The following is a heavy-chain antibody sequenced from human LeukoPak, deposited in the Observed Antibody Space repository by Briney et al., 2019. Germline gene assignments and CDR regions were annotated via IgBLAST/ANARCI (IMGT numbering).Heavy chain of an antibody. D-gene: IGHD2-2*01. CDR3: ARGLICSSTSCYLNWFDP. J-gene: IGHJ5*02. CDR2: IYYSGST. CDR1: GDSISSGGYY. Sequence: SETLSLTCTVSGDSISSGGYYWSWIRQHPGKGLEWIGYIYYSGSTYYNPSLKSRVTISADTSKNQFSLKLSSVTAADTAVYYCARGLICSSTSCYLNWFDPWGQGTLVTVSS. V-gene: IGHV4-31*03.